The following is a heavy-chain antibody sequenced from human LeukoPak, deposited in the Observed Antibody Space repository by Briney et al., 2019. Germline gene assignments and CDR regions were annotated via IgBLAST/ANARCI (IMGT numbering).Heavy chain of an antibody. V-gene: IGHV4-59*01. CDR1: GGSISSYY. J-gene: IGHJ3*02. CDR3: ARAQVAPNAFDI. Sequence: SETLSLTCTVSGGSISSYYWSWIRQPPGKGLEWIGYIYYSGSTNYNPSLKSRVTISVGTSKNQFSLKLGSVTAADTAVYYCARAQVAPNAFDIWGQGTMVTVSS. CDR2: IYYSGST.